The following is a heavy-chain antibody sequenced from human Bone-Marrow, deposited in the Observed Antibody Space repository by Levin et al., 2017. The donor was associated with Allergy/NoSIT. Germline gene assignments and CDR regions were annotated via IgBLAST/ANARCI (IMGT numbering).Heavy chain of an antibody. CDR3: ARSAGGLQWFGKLAAMDV. V-gene: IGHV1-18*01. CDR1: GYSFIDYG. J-gene: IGHJ6*02. CDR2: ISAYDGNT. Sequence: GASVKVSCKASGYSFIDYGISWVRQAPGQGLEWMGWISAYDGNTHYPQKLQGRVTMTRDTSTNTAYMELRSLKSDDTAVYYCARSAGGLQWFGKLAAMDVWGQGTTVTVSS. D-gene: IGHD3-10*01.